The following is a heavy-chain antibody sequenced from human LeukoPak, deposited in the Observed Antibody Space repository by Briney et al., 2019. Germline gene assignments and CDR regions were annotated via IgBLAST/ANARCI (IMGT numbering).Heavy chain of an antibody. V-gene: IGHV3-21*01. CDR2: ISSSSYI. D-gene: IGHD6-19*01. Sequence: GGSLRLSRAASGFTLSSHSINWVRQAPGKGLEWVSSISSSSYIYYADSVKGRLTISRDNAKNSLYLQMNSLRAEDTAVYYCASSSGSGYWGQGTLVTVSS. CDR1: GFTLSSHS. J-gene: IGHJ4*02. CDR3: ASSSGSGY.